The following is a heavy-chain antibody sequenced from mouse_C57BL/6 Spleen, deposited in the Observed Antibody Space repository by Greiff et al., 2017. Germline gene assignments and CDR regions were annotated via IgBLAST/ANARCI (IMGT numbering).Heavy chain of an antibody. J-gene: IGHJ1*03. Sequence: VKLMESGAELVRPGASVKLSCKASGYTFTDYYINWVKQRPGQGLVWIARIYPGDGDPNYNGKFKGQATLTADKPSSTAYMQLSSLTSEDSAVYFCAREDYGSSSYWYFDVWGTGTTVTVSS. CDR2: IYPGDGDP. D-gene: IGHD1-1*01. CDR1: GYTFTDYY. V-gene: IGHV1-76*01. CDR3: AREDYGSSSYWYFDV.